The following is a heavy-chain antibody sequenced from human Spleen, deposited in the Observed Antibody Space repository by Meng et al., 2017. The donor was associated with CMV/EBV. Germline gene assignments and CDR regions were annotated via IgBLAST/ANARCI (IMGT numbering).Heavy chain of an antibody. Sequence: FTCYYWSWLRQPPGMGLEWIGQISHGGSTNYNPSLKSRVSISIDTSKDQFSLKLNSVTAADTAVYYCARGFYCSAASCILNYSWFAPWGQGTLVTVSS. CDR2: ISHGGST. CDR1: FTCYY. V-gene: IGHV4-34*01. CDR3: ARGFYCSAASCILNYSWFAP. D-gene: IGHD2-15*01. J-gene: IGHJ5*02.